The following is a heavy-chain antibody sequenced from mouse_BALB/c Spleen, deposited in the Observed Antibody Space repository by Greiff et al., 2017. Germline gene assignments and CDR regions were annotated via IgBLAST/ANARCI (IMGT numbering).Heavy chain of an antibody. D-gene: IGHD2-4*01. CDR1: GYTFTDYW. V-gene: IGHV1-69*01. CDR2: IDTSDSYT. CDR3: ARAGDYDERAWFAY. J-gene: IGHJ3*01. Sequence: QVQLQQPGAELVMPGASVKMSCKASGYTFTDYWMHWVKQRPGQGLEWIGAIDTSDSYTSYNQKFKGKATLTVDESSSTAYMQLSSLTSEDSAVYYCARAGDYDERAWFAYWGQGTLVTVSA.